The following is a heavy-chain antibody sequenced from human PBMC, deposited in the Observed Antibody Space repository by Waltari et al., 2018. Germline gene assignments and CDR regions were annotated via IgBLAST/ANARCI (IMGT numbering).Heavy chain of an antibody. D-gene: IGHD2-2*01. CDR3: ARDTAAALDS. CDR1: GFTFSDHD. J-gene: IGHJ4*02. V-gene: IGHV3-72*01. CDR2: TKNKANSHIT. Sequence: EVQLVESGGGLVQPGGSLRLSCVASGFTFSDHDMDWVRQAPGKGPEWVSRTKNKANSHITDYAASVKGRFIGARDDSKNSLYLQMNNLKTEDTAVYYCARDTAAALDSWGQGTLVTVSS.